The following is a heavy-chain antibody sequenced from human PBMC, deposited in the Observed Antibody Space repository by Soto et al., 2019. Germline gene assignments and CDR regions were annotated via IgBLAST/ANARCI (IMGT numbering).Heavy chain of an antibody. V-gene: IGHV1-8*01. D-gene: IGHD2-15*01. J-gene: IGHJ5*02. CDR1: GYTFTSYD. Sequence: QVQLVQSGAEVKKPGASVKVSCKASGYTFTSYDINWVRQATGQGLEYLGWMNPNSGNTAYVQKFQGRVTMTWDTTITTAYMELSSLRSEETALYFCAGGIKYGAYSRWFDPWGQGTLVTVSS. CDR2: MNPNSGNT. CDR3: AGGIKYGAYSRWFDP.